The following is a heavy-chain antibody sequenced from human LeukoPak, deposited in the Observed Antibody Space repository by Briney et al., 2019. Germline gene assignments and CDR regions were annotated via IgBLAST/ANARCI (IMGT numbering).Heavy chain of an antibody. CDR3: ARDHNYAFDN. D-gene: IGHD1-1*01. V-gene: IGHV3-48*04. J-gene: IGHJ4*02. Sequence: GGSLRLSCVASGFPFSDYSMNWVRQAPGKGLEWISYIGISSGNTKYADSVKGRFTISGDSAKNSLYPQMNSLRVEDTAVYFCARDHNYAFDNWGQGTLVIVSS. CDR2: IGISSGNT. CDR1: GFPFSDYS.